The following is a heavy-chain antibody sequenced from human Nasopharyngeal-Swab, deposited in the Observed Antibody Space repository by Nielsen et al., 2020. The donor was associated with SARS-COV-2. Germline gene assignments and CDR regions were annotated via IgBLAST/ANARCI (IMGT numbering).Heavy chain of an antibody. CDR2: IYPGDSDT. Sequence: ESLKISCKGSGYSFTSYWIGWVRQMPGKGLEWMGIIYPGDSDTRYSPSFQGQVTISADKSISTAYLQWSSLKASDTAMYYCARLSIVVVTAIPARFDYWGQGTLVTVSS. V-gene: IGHV5-51*01. CDR1: GYSFTSYW. D-gene: IGHD2-21*02. J-gene: IGHJ4*02. CDR3: ARLSIVVVTAIPARFDY.